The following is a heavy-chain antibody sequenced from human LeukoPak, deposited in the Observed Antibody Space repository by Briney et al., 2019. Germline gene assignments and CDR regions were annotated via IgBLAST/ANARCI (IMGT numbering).Heavy chain of an antibody. CDR2: IRYDGSNE. D-gene: IGHD4-17*01. CDR1: GFTFSTYG. CDR3: AKLDGDQSSIDAFDI. J-gene: IGHJ3*02. Sequence: GGSLRLSCATSGFTFSTYGMPWVRQAPGKGLEWVAFIRYDGSNEYYADSVKGRFTISRDNSKNTLYLQMNSLRAEDTAVYYCAKLDGDQSSIDAFDIWGQGTMVTVSS. V-gene: IGHV3-30*02.